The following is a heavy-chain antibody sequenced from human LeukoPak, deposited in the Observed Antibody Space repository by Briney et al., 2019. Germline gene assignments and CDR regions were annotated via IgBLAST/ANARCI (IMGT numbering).Heavy chain of an antibody. CDR1: GYTFTSYD. CDR3: ARGLYDFWSGYANNNWFDP. Sequence: ASVKVSCKASGYTFTSYDINWVRQATGQGLEWMGWMNPNSGNTGYAQKFQGRVTITRNTSISTAYMELSSLRSEDTAVYYCARGLYDFWSGYANNNWFDPWGQGTLVTVSS. V-gene: IGHV1-8*03. D-gene: IGHD3-3*01. CDR2: MNPNSGNT. J-gene: IGHJ5*02.